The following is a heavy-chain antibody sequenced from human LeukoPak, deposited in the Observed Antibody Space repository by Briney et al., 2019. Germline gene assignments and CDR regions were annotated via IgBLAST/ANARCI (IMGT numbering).Heavy chain of an antibody. CDR1: GYTFTSYG. CDR3: AREVFLDY. Sequence: AASVKVSCKASGYTFTSYGISWVRQAPGQGLEWMGRISAYNGNPTYAQKLQARVTLTTDPSTSTAYMELRSLRSDDTAVYYCAREVFLDYWGQGTLVTVSS. J-gene: IGHJ4*02. CDR2: ISAYNGNP. V-gene: IGHV1-18*01.